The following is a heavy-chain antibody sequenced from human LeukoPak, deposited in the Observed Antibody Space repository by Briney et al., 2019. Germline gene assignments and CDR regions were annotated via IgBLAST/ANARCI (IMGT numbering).Heavy chain of an antibody. CDR2: IKQDGSEK. J-gene: IGHJ4*02. CDR1: GFTFSSYW. D-gene: IGHD3-16*01. V-gene: IGHV3-7*01. CDR3: ARPQGGFRSDFDY. Sequence: PGGSLRLSCAASGFTFSSYWMSWVRQAPGKGLEWVANIKQDGSEKYYVDSVKGRFTISRDNAKNSLYLQMNSLRAEDTAVYYCARPQGGFRSDFDYWGQGTLVTVPS.